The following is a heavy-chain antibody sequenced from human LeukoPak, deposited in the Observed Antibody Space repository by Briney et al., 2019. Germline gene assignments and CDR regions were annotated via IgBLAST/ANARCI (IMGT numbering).Heavy chain of an antibody. Sequence: PSETLSPTCTVPGGSISSYYWSWIRQPPGKGLEWIGYIYYSGSTNYSPSLKSRLTISVDTSKNQFSLKLSSVTAADTAVYYCARTYGSSGLGYFDLWGRGTLVTVSS. CDR2: IYYSGST. J-gene: IGHJ2*01. CDR3: ARTYGSSGLGYFDL. D-gene: IGHD6-13*01. V-gene: IGHV4-59*01. CDR1: GGSISSYY.